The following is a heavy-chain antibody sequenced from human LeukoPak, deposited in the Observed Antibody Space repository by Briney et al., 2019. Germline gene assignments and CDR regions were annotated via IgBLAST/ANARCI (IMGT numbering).Heavy chain of an antibody. CDR2: ISGSGGST. J-gene: IGHJ4*02. V-gene: IGHV3-23*01. CDR3: AKDWDYDSSGYYGY. Sequence: GGSLRLSCAASGFTFSSYAMSWVRQAPGKGLEWVSAISGSGGSTYYADSVKGRFTTSRDNSKNTLYLQMNSLRAEDTAVYYCAKDWDYDSSGYYGYWGQGTLVTVSS. CDR1: GFTFSSYA. D-gene: IGHD3-22*01.